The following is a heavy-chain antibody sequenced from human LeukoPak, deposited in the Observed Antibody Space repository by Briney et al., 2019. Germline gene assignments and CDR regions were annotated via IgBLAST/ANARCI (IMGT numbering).Heavy chain of an antibody. CDR2: ISSSSTSI. D-gene: IGHD3-22*01. J-gene: IGHJ3*02. V-gene: IGHV3-48*04. CDR1: GFTFSSYS. CDR3: ARASSGGYYGAFDI. Sequence: GGSLRLSCAASGFTFSSYSMNWVRQAPGKGLEWVSYISSSSTSIYYADSVKGRFTISRDNAKNSLLLQMNSLRAEDTAVYYCARASSGGYYGAFDIWGQGTMVTVSS.